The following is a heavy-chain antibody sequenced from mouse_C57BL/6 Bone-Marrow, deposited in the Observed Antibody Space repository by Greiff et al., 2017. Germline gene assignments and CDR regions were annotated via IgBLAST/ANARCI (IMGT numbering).Heavy chain of an antibody. Sequence: EVKLMESGPELVKPGASVKISCKASGYSFTGYYMHWVKQSSEKSLEWIGEINPSTGGTSYNQKFKGKATLTVDKSSSTAYMQLKSLTSEDSAVYYCARNYYGSRDYWGQGTTLTVSS. CDR3: ARNYYGSRDY. J-gene: IGHJ2*01. CDR1: GYSFTGYY. V-gene: IGHV1-43*01. CDR2: INPSTGGT. D-gene: IGHD1-1*01.